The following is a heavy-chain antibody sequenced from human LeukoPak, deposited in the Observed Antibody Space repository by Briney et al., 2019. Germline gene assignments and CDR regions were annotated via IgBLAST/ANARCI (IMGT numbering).Heavy chain of an antibody. CDR3: ARLNSGRYYYYYYMDV. V-gene: IGHV4-34*01. D-gene: IGHD1-26*01. CDR2: INHSGST. J-gene: IGHJ6*03. CDR1: RGSVTSYY. Sequence: SETLSLTCTVSRGSVTSYYWSWIRQPPGKGLEWIGEINHSGSTNYNPSLKSRVTISVDTSKNQFSLKLSSVTAADTAVYYCARLNSGRYYYYYYMDVWGKGTTVTISS.